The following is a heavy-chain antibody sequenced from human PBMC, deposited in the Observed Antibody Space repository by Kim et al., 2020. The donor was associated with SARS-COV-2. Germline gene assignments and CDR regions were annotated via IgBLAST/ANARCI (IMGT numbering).Heavy chain of an antibody. V-gene: IGHV4-59*08. CDR2: IYYSGTT. CDR3: VRQFCSGGNCYPYFDY. CDR1: GGSISSYY. Sequence: SETLSLTCSVSGGSISSYYWSWIRQPPGMRLEWIGFIYYSGTTNYNPSLKSRVTISVDTSKNQFSLKLSSVTAADTAVYYCVRQFCSGGNCYPYFDYWGQGTLVTVSS. D-gene: IGHD2-15*01. J-gene: IGHJ4*02.